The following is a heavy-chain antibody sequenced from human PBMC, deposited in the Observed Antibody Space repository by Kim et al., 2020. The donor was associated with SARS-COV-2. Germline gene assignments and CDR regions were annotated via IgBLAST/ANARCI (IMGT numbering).Heavy chain of an antibody. D-gene: IGHD3-22*01. CDR1: GFTFSSYG. J-gene: IGHJ4*02. CDR3: AYYYDSSGYYRRDY. Sequence: GGSLRLSCAASGFTFSSYGMHWVRQAPGKGLEWVAVISYDGSNKYYADSVKGRFTISRDNSKNTLYLQMNSLRAEDTAVYYCAYYYDSSGYYRRDYWGQGTLVTVSS. V-gene: IGHV3-30*03. CDR2: ISYDGSNK.